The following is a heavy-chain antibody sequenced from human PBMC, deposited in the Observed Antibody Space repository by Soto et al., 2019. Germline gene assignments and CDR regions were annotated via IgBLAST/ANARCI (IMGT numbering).Heavy chain of an antibody. D-gene: IGHD3-16*02. CDR1: GFTFSSYA. J-gene: IGHJ4*02. V-gene: IGHV3-23*01. CDR3: ATGRRLGELSLYYFDY. CDR2: ISGSGGST. Sequence: GGSLRLSCAASGFTFSSYAMSWVRQAPGKGLEWVSAISGSGGSTYYADSVKGRFTISRDNSKNTLYLQMNSLRAEDTAVYYCATGRRLGELSLYYFDYWGQGTLVTVSS.